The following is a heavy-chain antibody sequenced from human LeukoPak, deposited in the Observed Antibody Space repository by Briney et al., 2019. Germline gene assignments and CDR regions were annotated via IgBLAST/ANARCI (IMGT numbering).Heavy chain of an antibody. CDR3: ARGNYVWGSYRYHSSVIDY. D-gene: IGHD3-16*02. Sequence: PFETLSLTCAVYGGSFSGYYWSWIRQPPGKGLEWIGEINHSRSTNYNPSLKSRVTISVDTSKNQFSLKLSSVTAADTAVYYCARGNYVWGSYRYHSSVIDYWGQGTLVTVSS. V-gene: IGHV4-34*01. J-gene: IGHJ4*02. CDR2: INHSRST. CDR1: GGSFSGYY.